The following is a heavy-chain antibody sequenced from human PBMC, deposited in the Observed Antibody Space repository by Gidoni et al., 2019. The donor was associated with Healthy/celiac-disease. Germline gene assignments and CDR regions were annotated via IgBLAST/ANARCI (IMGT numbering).Heavy chain of an antibody. V-gene: IGHV4-59*01. CDR2: IYYSGST. D-gene: IGHD4-17*01. CDR1: GGSISSYS. CDR3: ARDIRDYGDYFYYYYGMDV. Sequence: QVQLQESGPGLVKPSETLSLTCTVSGGSISSYSWSWIRQPPGKGLEWIGYIYYSGSTNYNPSLKSRVTISVDTSKNQFSLKLSSVTAADTAVYYCARDIRDYGDYFYYYYGMDVWGQGTTVTVSS. J-gene: IGHJ6*02.